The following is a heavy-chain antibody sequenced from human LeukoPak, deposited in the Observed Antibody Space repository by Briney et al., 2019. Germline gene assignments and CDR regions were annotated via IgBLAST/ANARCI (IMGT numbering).Heavy chain of an antibody. J-gene: IGHJ4*02. CDR2: INRNSGGT. CDR3: ARGGPDVVVTAIGGY. Sequence: ASVKVSCKASGYTFTSYGISWVRQAPGQGLEWMGWINRNSGGTNYAQKFQGRVTMTRDTSISTAYMELSRLTSDDTAVYYCARGGPDVVVTAIGGYWGQGTLVIVSS. D-gene: IGHD2-21*02. V-gene: IGHV1-2*02. CDR1: GYTFTSYG.